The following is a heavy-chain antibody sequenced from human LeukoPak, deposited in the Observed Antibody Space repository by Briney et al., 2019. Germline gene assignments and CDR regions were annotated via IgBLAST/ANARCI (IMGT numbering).Heavy chain of an antibody. CDR2: FDPEDGET. J-gene: IGHJ6*02. D-gene: IGHD5/OR15-5a*01. CDR3: AIYRRYYYGMDV. Sequence: ASVKVSCKVSGYTLTELSMHWVRQAPGKGLEWMGGFDPEDGETIYAQKFQGRVTMTEDTSTDTAYMELSSLRSEDTAVYYCAIYRRYYYGMDVWGQGSTATVSS. V-gene: IGHV1-24*01. CDR1: GYTLTELS.